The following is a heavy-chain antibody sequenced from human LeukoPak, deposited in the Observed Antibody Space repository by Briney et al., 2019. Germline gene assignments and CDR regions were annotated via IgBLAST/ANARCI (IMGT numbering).Heavy chain of an antibody. J-gene: IGHJ6*02. CDR2: ISGSGGST. CDR3: AKGDRYSSGWFTNYYYGMGV. V-gene: IGHV3-23*01. D-gene: IGHD6-19*01. Sequence: GGSLRLSCAASGFTFSSYAMSWVRQAPGKGLEWVSAISGSGGSTYYADSVKGRFTISRDNSKNTLYLQMNSLRAEDTAVYYCAKGDRYSSGWFTNYYYGMGVWGQGTTVTVSS. CDR1: GFTFSSYA.